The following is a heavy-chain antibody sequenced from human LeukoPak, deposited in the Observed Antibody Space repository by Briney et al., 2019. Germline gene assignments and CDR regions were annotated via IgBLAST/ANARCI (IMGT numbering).Heavy chain of an antibody. D-gene: IGHD6-19*01. CDR2: IWYDGSNK. J-gene: IGHJ4*02. CDR1: GFTFSSYG. Sequence: PGRSVRLSCAASGFTFSSYGMHWVRQAPGKGLEWVAVIWYDGSNKYYADSVKGRFTISRDNSKNTLYLQMNSLRAEDTAVYYCASTSGWYEAIDYWGQGTLVTVTS. V-gene: IGHV3-33*01. CDR3: ASTSGWYEAIDY.